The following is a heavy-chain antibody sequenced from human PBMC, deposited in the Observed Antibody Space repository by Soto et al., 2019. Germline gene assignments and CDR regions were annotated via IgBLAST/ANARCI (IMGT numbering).Heavy chain of an antibody. V-gene: IGHV4-31*03. CDR3: ARNTVRGSLLFDY. CDR1: GGSISSGGYH. CDR2: IYYSGST. J-gene: IGHJ4*02. D-gene: IGHD4-17*01. Sequence: QVQLQESGPGLVKPSQTLSLTCTVSGGSISSGGYHWSWIRQHPGKGLEWIGYIYYSGSTYYNPSLNSRVTISVDTSKNQFSLKLSSVTAADTAVYYCARNTVRGSLLFDYWGQGTLVTVSS.